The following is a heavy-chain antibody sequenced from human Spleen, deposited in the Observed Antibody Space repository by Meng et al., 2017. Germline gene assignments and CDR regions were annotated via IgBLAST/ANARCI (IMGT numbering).Heavy chain of an antibody. CDR2: INHSGST. D-gene: IGHD6-19*01. V-gene: IGHV4-34*01. CDR3: ASWSGSGWYYFDN. Sequence: QGQLHQWGEGLLKPSETLSLTCAVYGGSFSGYYWSWIRQPPGKGLEWIGGINHSGSTNYNPSLKSRVTISVDTSKNQFSLKLSSVTAADTAVYYCASWSGSGWYYFDNWGQGTLVTVSS. J-gene: IGHJ4*02. CDR1: GGSFSGYY.